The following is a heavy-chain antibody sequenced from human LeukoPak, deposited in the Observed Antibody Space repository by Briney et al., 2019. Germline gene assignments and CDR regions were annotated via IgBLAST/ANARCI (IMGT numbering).Heavy chain of an antibody. CDR1: GYNFSSYW. V-gene: IGHV5-51*01. D-gene: IGHD2-15*01. CDR3: ARNGYCSGGSCYYFDY. CDR2: IYPGDSDT. Sequence: TGESLKISCKGSGYNFSSYWIGWLRQLPGKGLEWMGIIYPGDSDTRYSPSFQGQVTISADKSISTAYLQWSSLKASDTAMYYCARNGYCSGGSCYYFDYWGQGTLVTVSS. J-gene: IGHJ4*02.